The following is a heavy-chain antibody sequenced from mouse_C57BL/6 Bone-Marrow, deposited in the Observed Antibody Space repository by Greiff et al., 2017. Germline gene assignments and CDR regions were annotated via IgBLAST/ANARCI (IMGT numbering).Heavy chain of an antibody. Sequence: LVESGAELARPGASVKLSCKASGYTFTSYGISWVKQRTGQGLEWIGEIYPRSGNTYYNEKFKGKATLTADKSSSTAYMELRSLTSEDSAVYFCARYDGYYCYWYFDVWGTGTTVTVSS. CDR1: GYTFTSYG. V-gene: IGHV1-81*01. CDR3: ARYDGYYCYWYFDV. CDR2: IYPRSGNT. D-gene: IGHD2-3*01. J-gene: IGHJ1*03.